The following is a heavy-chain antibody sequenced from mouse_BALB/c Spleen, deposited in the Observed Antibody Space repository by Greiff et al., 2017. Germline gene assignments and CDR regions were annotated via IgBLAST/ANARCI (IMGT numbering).Heavy chain of an antibody. J-gene: IGHJ4*01. Sequence: EVMLVESGGGLVQPGGSRKLSCAASGFTFSNFGMHWVRQAPEKGLEWVAYISSGSYTIYYADTVKGRFTISRDNPKNTLFLQMTSLRSEDTAMYYCARGYYAMDYWGQGTSVTVSS. CDR3: ARGYYAMDY. CDR2: ISSGSYTI. V-gene: IGHV5-17*02. CDR1: GFTFSNFG.